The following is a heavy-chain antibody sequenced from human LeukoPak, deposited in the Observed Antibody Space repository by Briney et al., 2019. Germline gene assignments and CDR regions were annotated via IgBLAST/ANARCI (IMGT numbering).Heavy chain of an antibody. CDR1: GYTFTAYY. CDR3: ARYDSRGPLPDY. D-gene: IGHD6-19*01. J-gene: IGHJ4*02. V-gene: IGHV1-2*02. CDR2: INPDSGGT. Sequence: HRASVNVSCKASGYTFTAYYMHWVRQAPGQGLEWMGWINPDSGGTNYAQKLQGRVTMIRDTSISAVYMELTRVRSDDAAVYYCARYDSRGPLPDYWGQGTLVTVSS.